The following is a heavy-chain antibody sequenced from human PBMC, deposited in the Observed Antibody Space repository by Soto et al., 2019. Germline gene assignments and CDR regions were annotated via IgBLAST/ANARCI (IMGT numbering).Heavy chain of an antibody. Sequence: QVQQQPWGAGLLKPSETLSLTCTVYAGSFSHYYWYWIRQSHGKGLEWIGKIKHGGSSSYNPSLRSRVSISVDMSKNQFSLTLSSVTAADTAVYYCARGGSSDWQVALDIWGQGTMVPVSS. J-gene: IGHJ3*02. CDR2: IKHGGSS. D-gene: IGHD6-19*01. V-gene: IGHV4-34*01. CDR1: AGSFSHYY. CDR3: ARGGSSDWQVALDI.